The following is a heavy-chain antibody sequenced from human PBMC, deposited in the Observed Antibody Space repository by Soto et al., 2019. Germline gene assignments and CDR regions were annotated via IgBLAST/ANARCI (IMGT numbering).Heavy chain of an antibody. Sequence: QVQLVQSGAEVKNPGASVKVSCKASGYSFTRYGIGWARQAPGHGLEGMGWINAYNGNTNYAQNLQGRLTLTTDTPTTTAYMELRSLRSNDTAIYYCAMVDVYVTPSPQDVWGQGTTVTVSS. V-gene: IGHV1-18*01. J-gene: IGHJ6*02. CDR1: GYSFTRYG. CDR3: AMVDVYVTPSPQDV. CDR2: INAYNGNT. D-gene: IGHD3-16*01.